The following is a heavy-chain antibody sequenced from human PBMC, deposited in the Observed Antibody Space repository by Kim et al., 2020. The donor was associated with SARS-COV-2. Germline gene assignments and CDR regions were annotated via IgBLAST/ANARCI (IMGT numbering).Heavy chain of an antibody. CDR2: IIPIFGTA. V-gene: IGHV1-69*13. J-gene: IGHJ3*02. D-gene: IGHD2-2*03. CDR3: ARVFGYCSSTSCKLGLGAFDI. CDR1: GGTFSSYA. Sequence: SVKVSCKASGGTFSSYAISWVRQAPGQGLEWMGGIIPIFGTANYAQKFQGRVTITADESTSTAYMELSSLRSEDTAVYYCARVFGYCSSTSCKLGLGAFDIWGQGTMVTVSS.